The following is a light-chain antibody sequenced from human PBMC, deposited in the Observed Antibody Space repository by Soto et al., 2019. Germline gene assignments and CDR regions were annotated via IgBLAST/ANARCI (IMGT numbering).Light chain of an antibody. J-gene: IGKJ1*01. Sequence: IHMTQSPSSLSVSFGDRVTITCRTSQNINAWLAWYQQRTGQAPKLLIYAASSLRGGVPSRFSGNGYDTDFNLTIRSLQTEDFATYYCLQDHTYPRTFGQGTKVDIK. V-gene: IGKV1-6*02. CDR3: LQDHTYPRT. CDR2: AAS. CDR1: QNINAW.